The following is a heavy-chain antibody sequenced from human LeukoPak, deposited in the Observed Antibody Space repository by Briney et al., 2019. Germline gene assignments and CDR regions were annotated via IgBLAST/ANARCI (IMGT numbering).Heavy chain of an antibody. V-gene: IGHV3-66*02. CDR2: IYAGGST. D-gene: IGHD2-21*02. CDR3: ARGGGAYCGDDCYRNFDY. J-gene: IGHJ4*02. Sequence: GGSLRLSCAVSGLTVSSTYMSWVRQAPGKGLKWVSVIYAGGSTYYADSVKGRFTISRDNSKNTLHLQMNSLRPEDTAVYYCARGGGAYCGDDCYRNFDYWGQGALVTVSS. CDR1: GLTVSSTY.